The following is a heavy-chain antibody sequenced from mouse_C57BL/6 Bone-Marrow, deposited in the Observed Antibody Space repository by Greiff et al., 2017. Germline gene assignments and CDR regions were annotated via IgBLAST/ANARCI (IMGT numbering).Heavy chain of an antibody. D-gene: IGHD2-12*01. Sequence: VKVVESGAELAKPGASVKLSCKASGYTFTSYWMHWVKQRPGQGLEWIGYINPSSGYTKYNQKFKDKATLTADKSSSTAYMQLSSLTYEDSAVYYCASYYSIRRCYFDYWGQGTTLTVSS. J-gene: IGHJ2*01. CDR3: ASYYSIRRCYFDY. CDR1: GYTFTSYW. CDR2: INPSSGYT. V-gene: IGHV1-7*01.